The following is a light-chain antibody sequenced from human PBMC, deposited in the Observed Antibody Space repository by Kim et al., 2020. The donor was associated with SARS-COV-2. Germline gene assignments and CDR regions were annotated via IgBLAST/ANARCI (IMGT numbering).Light chain of an antibody. CDR1: SSDVGGYNY. Sequence: QSALTQPASVSGSPGQSITISCTGTSSDVGGYNYVSWYQQHPGKAPKLMIYDVSKRPSGVSNRFFGSKSGNTASLTISGLQAEDEADYYCSSYTSSSIPVVFGGGTQLTVL. CDR3: SSYTSSSIPVV. V-gene: IGLV2-14*01. CDR2: DVS. J-gene: IGLJ2*01.